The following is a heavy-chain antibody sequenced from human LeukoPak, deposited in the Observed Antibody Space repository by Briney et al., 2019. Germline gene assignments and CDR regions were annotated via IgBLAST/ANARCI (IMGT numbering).Heavy chain of an antibody. CDR1: GGSFSAYY. D-gene: IGHD2-21*01. Sequence: KPSETLPLTCAVYGGSFSAYYWSWIRQPPGKGLEWIGEINHSGSTNYNPSLKSRVTISLDTSKNQFSLKLSSVTAADTAVYYCARHRQSGPPAGWGQGTMVTVSS. V-gene: IGHV4-34*01. J-gene: IGHJ3*01. CDR2: INHSGST. CDR3: ARHRQSGPPAG.